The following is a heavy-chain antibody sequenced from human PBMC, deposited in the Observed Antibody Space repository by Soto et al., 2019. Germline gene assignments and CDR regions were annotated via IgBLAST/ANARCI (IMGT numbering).Heavy chain of an antibody. V-gene: IGHV3-23*01. Sequence: GGSLRLSCAASGFTFSSYAMSWVRQAPGKGLEWVSAVSGSGGSTYYADSVKGRFTISRDNSKNTLYLQMNSLRAEDTAVYYCAKVSEYSSSSAAKYFDYWGQGTLVTVSS. J-gene: IGHJ4*02. CDR2: VSGSGGST. CDR1: GFTFSSYA. CDR3: AKVSEYSSSSAAKYFDY. D-gene: IGHD6-6*01.